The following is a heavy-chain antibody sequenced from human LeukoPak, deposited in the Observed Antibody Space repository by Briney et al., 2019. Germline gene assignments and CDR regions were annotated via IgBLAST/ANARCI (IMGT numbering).Heavy chain of an antibody. D-gene: IGHD3-3*01. J-gene: IGHJ6*03. CDR2: ISAYSGHT. CDR1: GYTFTSYG. V-gene: IGHV1-18*01. CDR3: AREGKEYLWGYYYYMDV. Sequence: ASVKVSCKASGYTFTSYGISWVRQAPGQGLEWMGWISAYSGHTNYAQKVQGRVTMTTDTSTSTAYMELRSLRSDDTAVYYCAREGKEYLWGYYYYMDVWGKGTTVTVSS.